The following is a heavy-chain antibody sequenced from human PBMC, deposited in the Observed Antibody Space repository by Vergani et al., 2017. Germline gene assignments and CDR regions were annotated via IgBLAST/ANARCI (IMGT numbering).Heavy chain of an antibody. CDR3: ARGQPTSGSGWHLYYYYYYMDV. Sequence: QVQLVQSGAEVKKPGSSVKVSCKASGGTFSSYAISWVRQAPGQGLEWMGGIIPIFGTANDAQKFQGRVTITAEESTSTAYMELSSLRSEDTAVYYCARGQPTSGSGWHLYYYYYYMDVWGKGTTVTVSS. CDR2: IIPIFGTA. D-gene: IGHD6-19*01. CDR1: GGTFSSYA. V-gene: IGHV1-69*01. J-gene: IGHJ6*03.